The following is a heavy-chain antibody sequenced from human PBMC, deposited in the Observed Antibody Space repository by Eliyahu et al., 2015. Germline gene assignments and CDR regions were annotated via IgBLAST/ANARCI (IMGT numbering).Heavy chain of an antibody. CDR1: DFTVSTNY. D-gene: IGHD3-16*01. Sequence: EVQLVESGGGLIQPGGSLRLSCAASDFTVSTNYLSGVRQAPGKGLEWLSVMYNGGATYYADSVKGRFTISRDNSKNTLYLQMNSLRADDTAVYYCARDLGAYRRAFDYWGQGTLVTVSS. CDR2: MYNGGAT. V-gene: IGHV3-53*01. CDR3: ARDLGAYRRAFDY. J-gene: IGHJ4*02.